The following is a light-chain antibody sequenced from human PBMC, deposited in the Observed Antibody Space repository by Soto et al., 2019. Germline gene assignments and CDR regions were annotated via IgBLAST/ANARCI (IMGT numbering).Light chain of an antibody. CDR2: DVA. Sequence: QSALTQPASVSASPGQSITISCTGTSSDVGGSNFVSWYQQHPGKPPKLIIYDVAIRPSGVSNRFSGSKSGSTASLIISRLQTEDEADYYCVSFTSSTTYVFGSGTKLTVL. CDR3: VSFTSSTTYV. V-gene: IGLV2-14*03. J-gene: IGLJ1*01. CDR1: SSDVGGSNF.